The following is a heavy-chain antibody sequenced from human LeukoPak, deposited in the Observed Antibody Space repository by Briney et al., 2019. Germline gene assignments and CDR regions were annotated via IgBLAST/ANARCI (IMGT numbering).Heavy chain of an antibody. CDR2: IYYSGST. V-gene: IGHV4-59*08. J-gene: IGHJ4*02. CDR3: ARHMYYYGSGSYYRPYYFDY. CDR1: GGSISRYY. Sequence: SETLSLTCTVSGGSISRYYWSWIRQPPGKGLEWIGYIYYSGSTNYNPSLKSRVTISVDTSKNQFSLKLSSVTAADTAVYYCARHMYYYGSGSYYRPYYFDYWGQGTLVTVSS. D-gene: IGHD3-10*01.